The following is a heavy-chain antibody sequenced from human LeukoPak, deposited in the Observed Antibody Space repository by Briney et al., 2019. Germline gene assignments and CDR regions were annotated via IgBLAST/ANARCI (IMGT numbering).Heavy chain of an antibody. D-gene: IGHD3-9*01. CDR2: IYYSGST. V-gene: IGHV4-59*01. Sequence: SETLSLTCTVSGGSISSYYWSWIRQPPGKGLEWIGYIYYSGSTNYNPSLQSRVTISVDTSKNQFSLKLNSVTAADTAVYYCARFEGYDFLTGYAYYFDYWGQGTLVTVSS. J-gene: IGHJ4*02. CDR3: ARFEGYDFLTGYAYYFDY. CDR1: GGSISSYY.